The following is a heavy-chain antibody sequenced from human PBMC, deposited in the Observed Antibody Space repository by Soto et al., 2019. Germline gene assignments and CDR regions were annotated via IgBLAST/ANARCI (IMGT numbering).Heavy chain of an antibody. CDR2: IYSNDDK. CDR3: AHRNTAAIGTGKDWFDS. Sequence: QITLKESGPTLVKPTQTVTLTCTFSGFSLSTGGVGVSWIRQTPGKALEWLAHIYSNDDKRYSPSLNSRLTITKDNSKNQVVLTMTTMDPVDTAPYFCAHRNTAAIGTGKDWFDSWGQGTLVTVSS. CDR1: GFSLSTGGVG. J-gene: IGHJ5*01. D-gene: IGHD1-1*01. V-gene: IGHV2-5*01.